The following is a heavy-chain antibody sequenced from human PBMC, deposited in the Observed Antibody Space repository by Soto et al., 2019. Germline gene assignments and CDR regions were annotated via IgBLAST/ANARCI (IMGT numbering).Heavy chain of an antibody. Sequence: QVQLVQSGAEVKTPGASVKVSCMASGYTFTNYGINWVRQAPGQGLEWLGWVSAYKGERRYAQRVQARAIMTTDTSTTRAYVELRSLRADDTDVYYCSRGSSIPASGEYWGQGPLVTVSS. V-gene: IGHV1-18*01. CDR2: VSAYKGER. J-gene: IGHJ4*01. CDR1: GYTFTNYG. CDR3: SRGSSIPASGEY. D-gene: IGHD6-6*01.